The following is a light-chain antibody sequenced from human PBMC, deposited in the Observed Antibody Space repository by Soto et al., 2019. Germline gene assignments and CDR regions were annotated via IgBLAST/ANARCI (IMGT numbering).Light chain of an antibody. CDR2: SAS. Sequence: EIVMTQSPATLSVSPGETATLSCRASQSISSNLAWYQQTPGQAPRLLNYSASTRATGIPARFSGSGSGTDFTLTVSSLQSEDFAVYYCQQCDNWPYTFGQGTKLEIK. CDR1: QSISSN. V-gene: IGKV3-15*01. CDR3: QQCDNWPYT. J-gene: IGKJ2*01.